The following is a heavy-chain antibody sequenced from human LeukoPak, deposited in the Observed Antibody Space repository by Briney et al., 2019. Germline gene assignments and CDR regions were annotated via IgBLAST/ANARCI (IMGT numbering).Heavy chain of an antibody. CDR2: IYPGDSDT. D-gene: IGHD3-9*01. CDR3: ARRSNYDILSGYSESYDY. CDR1: GYSFTSYW. Sequence: GESLKISCKGSGYSFTSYWIGWVRQMPGQGLEWMGIIYPGDSDTKYSPSFQGQVTISADQSITTASLHWSSLMASDTAMYYCARRSNYDILSGYSESYDYWGQGTLVTVSS. J-gene: IGHJ4*02. V-gene: IGHV5-51*01.